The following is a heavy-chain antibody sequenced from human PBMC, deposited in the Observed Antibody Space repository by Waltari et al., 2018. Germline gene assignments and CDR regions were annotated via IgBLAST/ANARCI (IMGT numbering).Heavy chain of an antibody. Sequence: QVQLRESGPRLVKASETLSLTCSVSGGSVRSSGYSWNWVRQPPGKGLEWIGNIKNSGTNSNPALKSRLVISRDTSKNVFSLELTSVTAADTAVYFCATESTYGFDAWGQGILVTVSS. CDR3: ATESTYGFDA. CDR1: GGSVRSSGYS. V-gene: IGHV4-30-4*07. J-gene: IGHJ5*02. CDR2: IKNSGT. D-gene: IGHD3-10*01.